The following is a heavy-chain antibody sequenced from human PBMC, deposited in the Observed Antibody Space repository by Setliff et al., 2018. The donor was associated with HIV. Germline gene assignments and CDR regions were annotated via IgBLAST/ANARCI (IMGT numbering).Heavy chain of an antibody. V-gene: IGHV4-59*08. Sequence: SETLSLTCTVSGCSISSYYWSWIRQPPGKGLEWIGYIYYSGATNYNPSLKSRVTISVDTSKNQFSLKLSSVTAADTSVYYCARHWYSRSWYHVFAIWGQETRVTVSS. CDR2: IYYSGAT. J-gene: IGHJ3*02. CDR3: ARHWYSRSWYHVFAI. CDR1: GCSISSYY. D-gene: IGHD6-13*01.